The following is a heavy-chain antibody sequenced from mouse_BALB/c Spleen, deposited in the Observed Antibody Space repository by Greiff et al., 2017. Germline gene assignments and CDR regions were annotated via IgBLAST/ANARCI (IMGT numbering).Heavy chain of an antibody. J-gene: IGHJ4*01. CDR3: ARSDTTGYYYAMDY. V-gene: IGHV1-39*01. CDR2: INPYYGST. D-gene: IGHD1-1*01. Sequence: EVQLQQTGPELVKPGASVKISCKASGYSFTDYIMLWVKQSHGKSLEWIGNINPYYGSTSYNLKFKGKATLTVDKSSSTAYMQLNSLTSEDSAVYYCARSDTTGYYYAMDYWGQGTSVTVSS. CDR1: GYSFTDYI.